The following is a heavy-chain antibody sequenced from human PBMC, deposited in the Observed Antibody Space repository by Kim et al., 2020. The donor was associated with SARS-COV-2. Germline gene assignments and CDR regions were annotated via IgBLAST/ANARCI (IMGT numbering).Heavy chain of an antibody. V-gene: IGHV4-59*01. CDR1: GGSISSYY. J-gene: IGHJ6*03. CDR3: ALGELAWGYYYYMDV. Sequence: SETLSLTCTVSGGSISSYYWSWIRQPPGKGLEWIGYIYYSGSTNYNPSLKSRVTISVDTSKNQFSLKLSSVTAADTAVYYCALGELAWGYYYYMDVWGKGTTVTVSS. CDR2: IYYSGST. D-gene: IGHD3-10*01.